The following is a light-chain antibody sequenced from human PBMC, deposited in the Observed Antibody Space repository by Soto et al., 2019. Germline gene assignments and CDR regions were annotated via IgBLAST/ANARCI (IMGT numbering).Light chain of an antibody. CDR3: SSYTRSNNPYV. Sequence: QSALTQPASVSGSPGQSITISCTGTSSDVGGHNYVSWYQQHPGKAPKLMIYEVSNRPSGVSNRFSGSKSGNTASLTITGLQAEDEADYYCSSYTRSNNPYVFGTGTKLTVL. CDR1: SSDVGGHNY. CDR2: EVS. J-gene: IGLJ1*01. V-gene: IGLV2-14*01.